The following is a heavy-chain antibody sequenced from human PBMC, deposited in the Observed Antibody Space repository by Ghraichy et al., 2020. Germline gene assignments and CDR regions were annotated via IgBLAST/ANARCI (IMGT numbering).Heavy chain of an antibody. D-gene: IGHD2-15*01. CDR1: GYTFTGHY. J-gene: IGHJ6*02. Sequence: ASVKVSCKASGYTFTGHYMNWVRQAPGQGLEWMGWINPNSGGTNYAQKFQGWVTMTRDTSISTAYMELRRLRSDDTAVYFCARGVELQWSYNYYGMDVWGQGTTVTVSS. CDR3: ARGVELQWSYNYYGMDV. CDR2: INPNSGGT. V-gene: IGHV1-2*04.